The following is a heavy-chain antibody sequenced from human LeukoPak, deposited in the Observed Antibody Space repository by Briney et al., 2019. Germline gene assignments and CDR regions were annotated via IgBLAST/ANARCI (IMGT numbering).Heavy chain of an antibody. D-gene: IGHD3-3*01. CDR3: ARDLEWLLQDGWFDP. CDR2: ISAYNVNT. J-gene: IGHJ5*02. V-gene: IGHV1-18*01. CDR1: GGTFSSYA. Sequence: ASVKVSCKASGGTFSSYAISWVRQAPGQGLEWRGGISAYNVNTNYAQKLQGRVTMTTDTSTSTAYMELRSLRSDDTAVYYCARDLEWLLQDGWFDPWGQGTLVTVSS.